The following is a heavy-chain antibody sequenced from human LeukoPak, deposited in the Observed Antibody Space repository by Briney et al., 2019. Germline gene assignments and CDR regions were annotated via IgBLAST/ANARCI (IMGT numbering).Heavy chain of an antibody. J-gene: IGHJ4*02. D-gene: IGHD6-13*01. CDR3: AIAASGTLADF. Sequence: GGSLRLSCSASGFTFISYSMYWVRQAPGKGLEYVSAISSHGGSTYYADSVKGRFTISRDSSKTTLYLQMSSLRTEDTAVCYCAIAASGTLADFWGQGTVVTVSS. V-gene: IGHV3-64D*09. CDR1: GFTFISYS. CDR2: ISSHGGST.